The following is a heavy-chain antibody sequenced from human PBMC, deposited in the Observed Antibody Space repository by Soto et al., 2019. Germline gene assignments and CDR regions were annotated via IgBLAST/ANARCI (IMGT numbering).Heavy chain of an antibody. V-gene: IGHV4-31*03. J-gene: IGHJ6*02. CDR1: GGSISSGGCY. D-gene: IGHD3-22*01. Sequence: SETLSLTCTVSGGSISSGGCYWSWIRQHPGKGLEWIGYIYYSGSTYYNPSLKSRVTISVDTSKNQFSLKLSSVTAADTAVYYCARDLRLRADSSGNKVYYYDGMDVWGQGTTVTVSS. CDR3: ARDLRLRADSSGNKVYYYDGMDV. CDR2: IYYSGST.